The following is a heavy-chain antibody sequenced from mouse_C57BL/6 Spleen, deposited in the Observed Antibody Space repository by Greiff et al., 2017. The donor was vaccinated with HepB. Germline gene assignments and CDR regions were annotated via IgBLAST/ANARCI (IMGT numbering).Heavy chain of an antibody. CDR3: ARRGSSSYYFDY. CDR1: GYTFTSYW. V-gene: IGHV1-52*01. Sequence: QVQLQQPGAELVRPGSSVNLSCKASGYTFTSYWMHWVKQRPIQGLEWIGNIDPSDSETHYNQKFKDKATLTVDKSSSTAYMQLSSLTSEDSAVYYCARRGSSSYYFDYWGQGTTLTVSS. CDR2: IDPSDSET. J-gene: IGHJ2*01. D-gene: IGHD1-1*01.